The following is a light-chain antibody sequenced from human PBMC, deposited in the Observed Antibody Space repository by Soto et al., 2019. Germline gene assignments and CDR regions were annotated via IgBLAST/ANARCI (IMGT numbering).Light chain of an antibody. CDR3: QQRDMWT. Sequence: EIVLTQSPATLSLSPGERATLSCRASQSVSSYLAWYQQKPGQAPRLLIYDASNRATGIPARFSGSGSGTDFTRTISSLEPEDFAVYYCQQRDMWTCGQGTKVEIK. CDR1: QSVSSY. V-gene: IGKV3-11*01. CDR2: DAS. J-gene: IGKJ1*01.